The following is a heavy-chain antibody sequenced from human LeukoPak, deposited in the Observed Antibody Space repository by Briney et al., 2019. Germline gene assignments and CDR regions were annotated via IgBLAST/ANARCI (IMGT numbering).Heavy chain of an antibody. CDR2: IRSKAYGGTT. D-gene: IGHD6-19*01. J-gene: IGHJ3*02. V-gene: IGHV3-49*03. Sequence: PGGSLRLSCTASGFTFGNYAMSWFRRAPGKGLEWVGFIRSKAYGGTTEYAASVKGRFTISRDDSKSIAYLQMNSLKTEDTAVYYCTREHSSGWPDAFDIWGQGTMVTVSS. CDR1: GFTFGNYA. CDR3: TREHSSGWPDAFDI.